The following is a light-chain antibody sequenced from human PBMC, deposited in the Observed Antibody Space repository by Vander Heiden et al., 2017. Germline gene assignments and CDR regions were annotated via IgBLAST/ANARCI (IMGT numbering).Light chain of an antibody. J-gene: IGKJ2*01. Sequence: DIQMTQSPSSLSASVGDRVTFTCRASQTIDNYVNWYRQKPGRAPKLLIYDAFTLHTGVPSRFSGSGSGTEFILTIINLQPEDSGTYFCQQTDSSPPHTFGQGTKLEIK. CDR2: DAF. V-gene: IGKV1-39*01. CDR1: QTIDNY. CDR3: QQTDSSPPHT.